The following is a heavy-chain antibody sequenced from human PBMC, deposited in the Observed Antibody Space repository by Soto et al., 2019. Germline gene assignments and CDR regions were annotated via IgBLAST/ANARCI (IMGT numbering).Heavy chain of an antibody. V-gene: IGHV3-30*18. D-gene: IGHD6-13*01. CDR1: GFTFSSYG. Sequence: GGSLRLSCAASGFTFSSYGMHWVRQAPGKGLEWVAVISYDGSNKYYADSVKGRFTISRDNSKNTLYLQMNSLRAEDTAVYYCAKGPTAAGTYYFDYWGQGTLVTVS. CDR2: ISYDGSNK. CDR3: AKGPTAAGTYYFDY. J-gene: IGHJ4*02.